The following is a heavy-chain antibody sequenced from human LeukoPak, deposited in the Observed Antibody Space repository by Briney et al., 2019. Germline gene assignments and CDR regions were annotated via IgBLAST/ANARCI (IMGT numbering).Heavy chain of an antibody. J-gene: IGHJ4*02. CDR1: GFTFSSYA. Sequence: GGSLRLSCAASGFTFSSYAMSWVRQAPGKGLGWVCAINPSGGKTYYADSVQGRFTISRDNSKNTLYLQMNSLRVDDTAVYYCAKDIDYWGQGTLVTVSS. CDR3: AKDIDY. V-gene: IGHV3-23*01. CDR2: INPSGGKT.